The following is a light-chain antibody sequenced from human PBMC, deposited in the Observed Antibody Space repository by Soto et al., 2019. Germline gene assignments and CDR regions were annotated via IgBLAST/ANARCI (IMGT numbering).Light chain of an antibody. CDR1: SSDVWSYNL. V-gene: IGLV2-23*01. J-gene: IGLJ1*01. CDR2: EGS. Sequence: SVLTQPASVSGSPGQSITISCTGTSSDVWSYNLVSWYQQHPGKAPKLMIYEGSKRPSGVSNCFSGSKSGNTASLTISGLQAEEEADYYCCSYAGSNYVFGTGTKVTVL. CDR3: CSYAGSNYV.